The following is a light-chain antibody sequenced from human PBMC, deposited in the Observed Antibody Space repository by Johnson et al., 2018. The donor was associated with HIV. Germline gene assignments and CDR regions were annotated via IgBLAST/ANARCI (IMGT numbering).Light chain of an antibody. CDR3: GTWDSSLSGV. Sequence: QSVLTQPPSVSAAPGQKVTISCSGNNSNIGNNYVSWYQHLPGTAPKLLIYDNNKRPSGIPDRFSGSKSGTSATLGITGLQTGDEADYYCGTWDSSLSGVFGTVTKVTVL. J-gene: IGLJ1*01. V-gene: IGLV1-51*01. CDR1: NSNIGNNY. CDR2: DNN.